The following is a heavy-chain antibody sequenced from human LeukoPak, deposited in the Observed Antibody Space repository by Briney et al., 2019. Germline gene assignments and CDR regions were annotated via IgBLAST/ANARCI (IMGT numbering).Heavy chain of an antibody. V-gene: IGHV3-23*01. Sequence: GGSLRLSCTTSGFTFTTYAMNWVRQAPGKGLEWVSVISGSGVITYYTDSVKGRFTISRDNSRNTLYLQMNSLRAADTAVYYCAKSTRERSESYYYYNYMDVWGKGPTVTVSS. D-gene: IGHD2/OR15-2a*01. CDR2: ISGSGVIT. CDR1: GFTFTTYA. CDR3: AKSTRERSESYYYYNYMDV. J-gene: IGHJ6*03.